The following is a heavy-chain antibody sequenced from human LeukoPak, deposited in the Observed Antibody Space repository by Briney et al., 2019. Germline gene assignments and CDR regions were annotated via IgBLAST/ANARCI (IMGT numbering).Heavy chain of an antibody. CDR2: INPSGGST. D-gene: IGHD6-13*01. CDR3: ARDRKSFIAVAATDWFDP. J-gene: IGHJ5*02. Sequence: GASVKVSCKASGYTFTSYYMHWVRQAPGQGLEWMGIINPSGGSTSYAQKFQGRVTMTRDTSTSTVYMELSSLRSEDTAVFYCARDRKSFIAVAATDWFDPWGQGTLVTVSS. CDR1: GYTFTSYY. V-gene: IGHV1-46*01.